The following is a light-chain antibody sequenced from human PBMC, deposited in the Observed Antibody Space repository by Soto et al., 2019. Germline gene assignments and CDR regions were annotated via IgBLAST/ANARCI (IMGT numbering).Light chain of an antibody. CDR1: SDDVGSYNL. CDR2: EVN. V-gene: IGLV2-23*02. Sequence: QSALTQPASVSGSPGQSIPISCTGTSDDVGSYNLVSWYQHHPGNGPKLLIYEVNRRPSGVSDRFSGSRSGSTASLTISGLQAEDEADYYCCSYAGLSTWVFGGGTKLTVL. J-gene: IGLJ3*02. CDR3: CSYAGLSTWV.